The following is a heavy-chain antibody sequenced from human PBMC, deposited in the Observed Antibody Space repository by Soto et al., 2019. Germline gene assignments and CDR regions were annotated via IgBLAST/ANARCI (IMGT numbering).Heavy chain of an antibody. CDR3: ARGSIVGATSGYFDY. D-gene: IGHD1-26*01. CDR1: GGSISSYY. CDR2: IYYSGST. V-gene: IGHV4-59*01. J-gene: IGHJ4*02. Sequence: SETLSLTCTVSGGSISSYYWSWIRQPPGKGLEWIGYIYYSGSTNYNPSLKSRVTISVDTSKNQFSLKLSSVTAADTAVYYCARGSIVGATSGYFDYWGQGTLVTSPQ.